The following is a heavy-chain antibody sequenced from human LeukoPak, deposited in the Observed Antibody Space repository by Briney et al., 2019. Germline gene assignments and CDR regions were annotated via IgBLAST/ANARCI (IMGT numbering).Heavy chain of an antibody. J-gene: IGHJ6*04. CDR3: ARDRLVVVAATQIPDYYYYYGMDV. V-gene: IGHV3-48*03. CDR2: TSSSGSTI. CDR1: GFTFSSYE. Sequence: GGSLRFYCAASGFTFSSYEMNWVRQAPGKELEWVSYTSSSGSTIYYADSVKGRFTISRDNAKNSLYLQMNGLRAEDTAVYYCARDRLVVVAATQIPDYYYYYGMDVWGKGTTVTVSS. D-gene: IGHD2-15*01.